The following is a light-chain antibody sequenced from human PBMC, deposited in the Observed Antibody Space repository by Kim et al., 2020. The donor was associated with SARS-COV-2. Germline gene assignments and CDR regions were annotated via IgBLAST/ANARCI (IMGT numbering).Light chain of an antibody. CDR1: SLRTYY. Sequence: SSELTQDPAVSVALGQTVRITCQGDSLRTYYASWYQQKPGQAPVLVIYGKNNRPSGIPDRFSGSSSGNTASLTITGAQAEDEADYYCNSWDISGKEVFGG. V-gene: IGLV3-19*01. CDR3: NSWDISGKEV. CDR2: GKN. J-gene: IGLJ2*01.